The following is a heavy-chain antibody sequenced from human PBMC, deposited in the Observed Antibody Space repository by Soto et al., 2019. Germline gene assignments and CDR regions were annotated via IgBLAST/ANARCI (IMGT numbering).Heavy chain of an antibody. CDR3: AKDRSCISTSCWHLGGMDV. V-gene: IGHV3-30*18. CDR2: ISYDGSNK. Sequence: QVQLVESGGGVVQPGRSLRLSCAASGFTFSSYGMHWVRKAPGKGLEWVAVISYDGSNKYYADSVKGRFTISRDNSKNTLYLQMNSLSAEDTAVYYCAKDRSCISTSCWHLGGMDVWGQGTTVTVSS. D-gene: IGHD2-2*01. CDR1: GFTFSSYG. J-gene: IGHJ6*02.